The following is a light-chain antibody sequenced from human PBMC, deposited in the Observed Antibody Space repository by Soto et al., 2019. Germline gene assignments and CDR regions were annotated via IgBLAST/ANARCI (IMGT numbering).Light chain of an antibody. CDR2: DAY. V-gene: IGKV3-11*01. CDR3: QKRHMWPIK. CDR1: QSFRGL. J-gene: IGKJ5*01. Sequence: EVVLTQSRVTLSLSPGERATLSCRAIQSFRGLLAWYQQKPGQAPRLLIYDAYNRATGIPPRFSGSGSGTDFTLTISSLEPEDSAVYYCQKRHMWPIKFGQGTRLEIK.